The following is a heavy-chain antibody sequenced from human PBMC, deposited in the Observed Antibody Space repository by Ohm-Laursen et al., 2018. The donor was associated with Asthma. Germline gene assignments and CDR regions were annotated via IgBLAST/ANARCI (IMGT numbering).Heavy chain of an antibody. D-gene: IGHD3-3*01. CDR1: GFTFSSYG. CDR3: ARDVMEWYLPAFDF. V-gene: IGHV3-30*03. J-gene: IGHJ4*02. CDR2: ISSDGSNK. Sequence: SLRLSCAASGFTFSSYGFHWVRQAPGKGLEWVAVISSDGSNKFYGDSVKGRFTISRDNSKNTLYLQMNSLRPDDTAVYYCARDVMEWYLPAFDFWGQGTLVTISS.